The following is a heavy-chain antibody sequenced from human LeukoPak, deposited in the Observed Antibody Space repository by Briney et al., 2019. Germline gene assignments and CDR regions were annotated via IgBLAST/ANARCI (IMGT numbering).Heavy chain of an antibody. CDR2: IKQDGSEK. Sequence: GGSLRLSCAASGFTFSSYWMSWVRQAPGKGLEWVANIKQDGSEKYYVDSVKGRFTISRDNAKNSLYLQMNSLRTEDTALYYCAKPPSRRQYYFDYWGQGTLVTVSS. CDR3: AKPPSRRQYYFDY. V-gene: IGHV3-7*03. D-gene: IGHD4-11*01. CDR1: GFTFSSYW. J-gene: IGHJ4*02.